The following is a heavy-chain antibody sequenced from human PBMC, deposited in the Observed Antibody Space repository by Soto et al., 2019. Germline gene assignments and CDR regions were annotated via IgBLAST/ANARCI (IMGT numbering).Heavy chain of an antibody. J-gene: IGHJ4*02. V-gene: IGHV3-7*03. CDR3: SRDHCGSGAI. Sequence: EVQLVDSGGGLVQPGGSLRLSCAASGFSFDFYGMTWVRQAQGNGLEWVASIMGDGREGETYYVDSVKGRFTISRDNAKNSLYLQMSRLRAEDTATYFCSRDHCGSGAIWGPGTLVIVSS. D-gene: IGHD3-10*01. CDR2: IMGDGREGET. CDR1: GFSFDFYG.